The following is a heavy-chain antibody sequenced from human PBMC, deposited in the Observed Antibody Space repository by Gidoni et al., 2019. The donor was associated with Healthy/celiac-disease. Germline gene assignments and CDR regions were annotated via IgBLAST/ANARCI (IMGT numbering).Heavy chain of an antibody. CDR1: GYSFTSYW. CDR2: IYPGDSDT. J-gene: IGHJ4*02. Sequence: EVQLVQSGAEVKKPGESLKISCTGSGYSFTSYWIGWVRQMPGKGLEWMGIIYPGDSDTRYSPSFQGQVTISADKSISTAYLQWSSLKASDTAMYYCARLARDVHLWFGEYPIWEYWGQGTLVTVSS. CDR3: ARLARDVHLWFGEYPIWEY. D-gene: IGHD3-10*01. V-gene: IGHV5-51*03.